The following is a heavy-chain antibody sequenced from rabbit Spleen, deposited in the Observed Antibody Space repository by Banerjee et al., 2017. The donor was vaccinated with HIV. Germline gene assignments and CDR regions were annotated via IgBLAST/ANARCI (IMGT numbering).Heavy chain of an antibody. J-gene: IGHJ6*01. D-gene: IGHD6-1*01. CDR2: IVGSASDFT. CDR1: GVSFSSSDY. CDR3: ARDTASSFSSYGMDL. Sequence: QSLEESGGDLVKPGASLTLTCTASGVSFSSSDYMCWVRQAPGKGLEWISCIVGSASDFTYSATWAKGRFTCSKTSSTTVTLQMTSLTVADTATYFCARDTASSFSSYGMDLWGPGTLVTVS. V-gene: IGHV1S40*01.